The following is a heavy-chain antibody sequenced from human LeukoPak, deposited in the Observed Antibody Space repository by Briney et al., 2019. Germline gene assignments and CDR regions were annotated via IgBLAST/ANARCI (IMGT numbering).Heavy chain of an antibody. J-gene: IGHJ4*02. CDR3: ARVGGCEKRGDSYGFDY. D-gene: IGHD5-18*01. V-gene: IGHV1-46*01. CDR2: INSRGGST. Sequence: ASAKLSCKASGYTFTSHYMHWVRHAPAQGLKLMGIINSRGGSTSYAQKFQGRVTMTRDTSTSTVYMELGSVRSEDTGVYYCARVGGCEKRGDSYGFDYWGQGTLVTVSS. CDR1: GYTFTSHY.